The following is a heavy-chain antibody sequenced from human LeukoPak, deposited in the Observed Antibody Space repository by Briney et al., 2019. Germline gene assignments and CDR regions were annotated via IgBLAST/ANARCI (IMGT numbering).Heavy chain of an antibody. D-gene: IGHD3-10*01. Sequence: GRSLRLSCAASGFTFSSYAMHWVRQAPGKGLEWVTAISYDGSNKHYADSVRGRFTISRDNSKNTLYLQMNSLRSDDTAVYYCAQGGSEIYYFYHGMDVWGRGTTVTVSS. CDR2: ISYDGSNK. V-gene: IGHV3-30*04. CDR1: GFTFSSYA. CDR3: AQGGSEIYYFYHGMDV. J-gene: IGHJ6*02.